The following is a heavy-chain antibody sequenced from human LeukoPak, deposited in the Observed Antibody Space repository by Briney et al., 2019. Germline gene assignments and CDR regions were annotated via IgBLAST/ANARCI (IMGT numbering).Heavy chain of an antibody. Sequence: ASVKVSCKASGGTFSSYSTSWVRHAPGQGREWMGGIIPIFGTANYTQKFQGRVTITTDESTSTAYIELSSLRTEDTAVYYCARAVGGAAAEYFQHWGQGTLVTVSS. V-gene: IGHV1-69*05. J-gene: IGHJ1*01. D-gene: IGHD2-15*01. CDR3: ARAVGGAAAEYFQH. CDR2: IIPIFGTA. CDR1: GGTFSSYS.